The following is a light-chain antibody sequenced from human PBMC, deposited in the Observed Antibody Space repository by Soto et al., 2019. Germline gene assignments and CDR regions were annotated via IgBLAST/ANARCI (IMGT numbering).Light chain of an antibody. CDR1: SSDIGAYNY. V-gene: IGLV2-14*03. CDR3: SSYTTSNTRQIV. J-gene: IGLJ1*01. Sequence: QSVLTQPDSVSGSPGQSITISCIGTSSDIGAYNYASWYQQHPGKAPKLIIYDVSNRPSGVSNRFSGSKSGNTASLTISGLQPEDEADYYCSSYTTSNTRQIVFGTGTKVTVL. CDR2: DVS.